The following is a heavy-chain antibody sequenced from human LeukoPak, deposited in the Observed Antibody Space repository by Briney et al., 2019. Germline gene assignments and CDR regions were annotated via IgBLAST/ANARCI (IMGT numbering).Heavy chain of an antibody. Sequence: SETLSLICTVSGGSISSHYWSWIRQPPGKGLEWIGYVENYGRTECIPSLQSRVTLSVDTSKNQFSLKLNSVTAADTAVYYCARGVFGAYSDLWGQGTLVTVSS. V-gene: IGHV4-59*11. D-gene: IGHD3-10*01. CDR1: GGSISSHY. CDR3: ARGVFGAYSDL. CDR2: VENYGRT. J-gene: IGHJ4*02.